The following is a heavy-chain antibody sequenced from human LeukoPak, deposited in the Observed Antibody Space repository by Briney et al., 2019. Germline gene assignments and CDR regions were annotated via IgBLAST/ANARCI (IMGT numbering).Heavy chain of an antibody. CDR2: INYSGTT. J-gene: IGHJ4*02. CDR1: GGSISSSGYY. CDR3: ARLRYYDILTGYPRPYYFDY. D-gene: IGHD3-9*01. Sequence: KPSETLSLTCTVSGGSISSSGYYWGWIRQPPGKGLEWIGSINYSGTTYYIPSLKSRVSISIDTSKNQFSLRLSSVTAADTAVYYCARLRYYDILTGYPRPYYFDYWGQGTLVTVSS. V-gene: IGHV4-39*07.